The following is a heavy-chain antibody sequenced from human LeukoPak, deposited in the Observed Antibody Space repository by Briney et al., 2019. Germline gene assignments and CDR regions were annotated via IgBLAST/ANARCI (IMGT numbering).Heavy chain of an antibody. J-gene: IGHJ6*02. D-gene: IGHD3-9*01. Sequence: SVNVSCKASGGTVSSYAISWVRQAPGQGLEWMGGIIPIFGRANYPQKFQGRVTITADASTSTAYLELRSLRSEDTAVYYRAGRGDWLLSPWNIYYYYYGMDVWGQGTTVTVSS. CDR1: GGTVSSYA. CDR3: AGRGDWLLSPWNIYYYYYGMDV. V-gene: IGHV1-69*13. CDR2: IIPIFGRA.